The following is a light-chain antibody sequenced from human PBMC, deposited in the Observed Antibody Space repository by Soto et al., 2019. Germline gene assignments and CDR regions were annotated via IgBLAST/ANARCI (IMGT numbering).Light chain of an antibody. CDR2: EVS. J-gene: IGLJ1*01. CDR3: SSYTSGSTLYV. Sequence: QSVLTQPASVSGSPGQSITISCTGTSSDVGGYNYVSWYQQHPGKDPKLMIYEVSNQPSGVSNRFSGSKSGNTASLTISGLQAEDEADYYCSSYTSGSTLYVFGSGTKVTVL. V-gene: IGLV2-14*01. CDR1: SSDVGGYNY.